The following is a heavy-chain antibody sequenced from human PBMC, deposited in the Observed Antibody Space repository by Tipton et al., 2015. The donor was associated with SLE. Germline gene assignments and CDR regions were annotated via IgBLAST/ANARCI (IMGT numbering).Heavy chain of an antibody. CDR1: DDAITNNNFY. J-gene: IGHJ4*02. CDR3: ARQKTAVEITFDS. CDR2: IFHLGMT. D-gene: IGHD2-21*02. V-gene: IGHV4-39*01. Sequence: LRLSCTVSDDAITNNNFYWDWVRQPPGKGLEWIGSIFHLGMTYYNPSLESRVTLSVDTSKNQFSLKLTSVTAADTAVYYCARQKTAVEITFDSWGQGALVTVSS.